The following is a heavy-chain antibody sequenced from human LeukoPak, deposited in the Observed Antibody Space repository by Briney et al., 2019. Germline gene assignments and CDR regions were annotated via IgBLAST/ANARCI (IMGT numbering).Heavy chain of an antibody. CDR2: INNSGTT. J-gene: IGHJ6*03. V-gene: IGHV4-59*01. Sequence: SETLSLTCAVHGGSIRGFYWGWLRQPPGKTLEWLGYINNSGTTTYNTSLKSRVTISLDSARNQFSLRVNSVTAADTAVYYCARVRTTETSYHYYYMDVWGRGTTVTVSS. CDR1: GGSIRGFY. CDR3: ARVRTTETSYHYYYMDV. D-gene: IGHD1-14*01.